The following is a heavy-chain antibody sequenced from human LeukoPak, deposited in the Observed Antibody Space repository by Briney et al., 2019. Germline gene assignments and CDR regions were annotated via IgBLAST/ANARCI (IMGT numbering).Heavy chain of an antibody. J-gene: IGHJ4*02. CDR2: ISYSGST. D-gene: IGHD1-26*01. Sequence: SETLSLTCTVSGGSNSSTSYYWGWIRQPPGKGLEWIGSISYSGSTYYNPSLKSRLTISVDTSKNQFSLKLSSVTAADTAVYYCAKISGSYDWGQGTLVTVSS. V-gene: IGHV4-39*07. CDR3: AKISGSYD. CDR1: GGSNSSTSYY.